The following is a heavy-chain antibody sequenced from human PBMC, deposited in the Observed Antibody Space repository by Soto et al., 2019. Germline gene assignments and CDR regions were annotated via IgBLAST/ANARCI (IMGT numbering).Heavy chain of an antibody. CDR2: INSDGSST. CDR1: GFTFSSYW. V-gene: IGHV3-74*01. CDR3: AREDYGGKWGGWFDP. Sequence: EVQLVEYGGGLVQPGGSLRLSCAASGFTFSSYWMHWVRQAPGKGLVWVSRINSDGSSTSYADSVKGRFTISRDNAKNTLYLQMNSLRAEDTAVYYCAREDYGGKWGGWFDPWGQGSLVTVSS. D-gene: IGHD4-17*01. J-gene: IGHJ5*02.